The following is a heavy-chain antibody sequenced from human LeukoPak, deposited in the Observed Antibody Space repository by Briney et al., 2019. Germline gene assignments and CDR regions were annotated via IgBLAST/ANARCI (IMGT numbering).Heavy chain of an antibody. D-gene: IGHD1-26*01. J-gene: IGHJ4*02. Sequence: SETLSLTCTVSGGSISSYYWSWIRQPPGKGLEWIGYIYYSGSTNYNPSLKSRVTISVDTSKNQFSLKLSSVTAADTAVYYCAREVGAVGATRFDYWGQGTLVTVSS. V-gene: IGHV4-59*01. CDR1: GGSISSYY. CDR3: AREVGAVGATRFDY. CDR2: IYYSGST.